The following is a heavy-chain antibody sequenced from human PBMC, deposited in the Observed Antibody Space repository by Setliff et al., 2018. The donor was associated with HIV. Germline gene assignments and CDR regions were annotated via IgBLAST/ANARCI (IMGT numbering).Heavy chain of an antibody. CDR3: TRRGADSYYPRPLDV. CDR2: SFYSGST. J-gene: IGHJ6*03. V-gene: IGHV4-61*01. CDR1: GGSVSTGNYY. D-gene: IGHD3-10*01. Sequence: PSETLSLTCTVSGGSVSTGNYYWNWIRLPPGKGLEWIGYSFYSGSTNYNPSLKSRVTISVDTSKNQFSLRLNSVTAADTAIYYCTRRGADSYYPRPLDVWGKGTTVTVS.